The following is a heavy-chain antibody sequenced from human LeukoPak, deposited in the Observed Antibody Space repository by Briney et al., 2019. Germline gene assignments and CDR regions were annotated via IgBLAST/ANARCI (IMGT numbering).Heavy chain of an antibody. D-gene: IGHD2-15*01. V-gene: IGHV3-43*02. J-gene: IGHJ1*01. Sequence: GGSLRLSCAASGFTFDDYAMHWVRQAPGKGLEWVSLISGDGGSTYYADSVKGRFTISRDNSKNSLYLQMNSLRTEDMALYYCAKDIWDCSVGSCYFFGYFQHWGQGTLVTVSS. CDR3: AKDIWDCSVGSCYFFGYFQH. CDR1: GFTFDDYA. CDR2: ISGDGGST.